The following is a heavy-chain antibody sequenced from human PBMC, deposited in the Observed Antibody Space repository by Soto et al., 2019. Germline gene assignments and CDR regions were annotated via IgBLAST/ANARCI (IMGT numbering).Heavy chain of an antibody. J-gene: IGHJ5*02. CDR1: GYQFTNYW. Sequence: EVQLVQSGAEVKKPGESLKISCRASGYQFTNYWIGWVRQMPGKGLEWMGIVYPSDSDARHSPSFQGQVTISADKSISTACLEWSRLRASDSAMYFCARAVFLTRTGFYIDLWGQGTLVSVSS. CDR3: ARAVFLTRTGFYIDL. CDR2: VYPSDSDA. D-gene: IGHD3-3*01. V-gene: IGHV5-51*01.